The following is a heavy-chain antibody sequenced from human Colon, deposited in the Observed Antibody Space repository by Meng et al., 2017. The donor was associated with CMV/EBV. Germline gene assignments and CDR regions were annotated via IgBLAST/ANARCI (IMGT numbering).Heavy chain of an antibody. CDR3: AKGPAYSGFWGGYDS. CDR2: IIGSATYT. V-gene: IGHV3-23*01. D-gene: IGHD3-3*01. Sequence: GGSLRLSCAASGFTFKDCAMVWVRQAPGKGLEWVSGIIGSATYTYYADAVKGRFTVSRDNSNNTLHLQMHSLRAEDTAVYYCAKGPAYSGFWGGYDSWGQGTLVTVSS. CDR1: GFTFKDCA. J-gene: IGHJ4*02.